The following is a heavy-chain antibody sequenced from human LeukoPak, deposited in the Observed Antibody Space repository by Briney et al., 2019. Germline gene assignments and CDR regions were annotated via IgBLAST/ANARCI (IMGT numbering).Heavy chain of an antibody. CDR1: GRSISSYY. CDR2: IYYSGST. CDR3: ARERVFADYYGSGSPFVYGMDV. V-gene: IGHV4-59*01. J-gene: IGHJ6*04. D-gene: IGHD3-10*01. Sequence: PSETLSLTCTVSGRSISSYYWSWIRQPPGKGLEWIGYIYYSGSTNYNPSLKSRVTISVDTSKNQFSLKLSSVTAADTAVYYCARERVFADYYGSGSPFVYGMDVWGKGTTVTVSS.